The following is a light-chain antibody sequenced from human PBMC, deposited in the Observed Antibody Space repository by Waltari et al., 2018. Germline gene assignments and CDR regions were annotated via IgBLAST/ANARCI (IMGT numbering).Light chain of an antibody. CDR3: MSYTTSSTLI. J-gene: IGLJ2*01. V-gene: IGLV2-14*03. CDR1: SSDVGGYDY. CDR2: DVN. Sequence: QSALTQPASVSGSPGQSITISCTGTSSDVGGYDYVSWYLHHPGKAPKLMIYDVNARPSVVSNRFSGSKSGNTASLTISGLQAEDEADYYCMSYTTSSTLIFGGGTKVTVL.